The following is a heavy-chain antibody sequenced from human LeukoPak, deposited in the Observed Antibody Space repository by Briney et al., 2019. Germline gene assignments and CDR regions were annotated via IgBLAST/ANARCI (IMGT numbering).Heavy chain of an antibody. CDR2: IYYSGST. CDR3: ARGDGWQQLVRY. Sequence: PSETLSLTCTVSGGSISSYYWSWIRQPPGKGLERIGYIYYSGSTNYNPSLKSRVTISVDTSKNQFSLKLSSVTAADTAVYYCARGDGWQQLVRYRGQGTLVTVSS. J-gene: IGHJ4*02. D-gene: IGHD6-13*01. CDR1: GGSISSYY. V-gene: IGHV4-59*01.